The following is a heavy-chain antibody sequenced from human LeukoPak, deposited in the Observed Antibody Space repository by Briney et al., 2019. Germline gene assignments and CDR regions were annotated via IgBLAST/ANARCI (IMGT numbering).Heavy chain of an antibody. CDR2: IYYSGSA. J-gene: IGHJ4*02. CDR3: ARLGSYFDF. V-gene: IGHV4-59*08. CDR1: GGSLTSYY. Sequence: SETLSLTCTVSGGSLTSYYWSWIRQPPGKGLQWIGYIYYSGSANYNPSLKSRVTMSVDTSKNQFSLNLSSVTAADTAVYYCARLGSYFDFWGQGTQVTVSS.